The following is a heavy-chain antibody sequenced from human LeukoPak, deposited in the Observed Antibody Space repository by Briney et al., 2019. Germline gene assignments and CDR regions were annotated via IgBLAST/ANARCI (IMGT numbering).Heavy chain of an antibody. CDR1: GFTFSSYW. V-gene: IGHV3-74*01. J-gene: IGHJ4*02. CDR3: ATQYYYDSSGYYREHDY. D-gene: IGHD3-22*01. CDR2: INSDGSST. Sequence: PGGSLRLSCAASGFTFSSYWMHWVRQAPGKGLVWVSRINSDGSSTSYADSVKGRFTISRDNAKNTLYLQMNSLRAEDTAVYFCATQYYYDSSGYYREHDYWGQGTPVTVSS.